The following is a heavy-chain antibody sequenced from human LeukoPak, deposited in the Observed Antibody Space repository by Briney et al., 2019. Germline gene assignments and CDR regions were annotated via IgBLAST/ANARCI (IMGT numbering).Heavy chain of an antibody. Sequence: SETLSLTCTVSGGSISSYYWSWIRQPAGKGLEWIGRIYTSGSTNYNPSLKSRVTMSVDTSKNQFSLKLSPVTAADTAVYYCARDHCSSTSCNFNWFDPWGQGTLVTVSS. D-gene: IGHD2-2*01. CDR1: GGSISSYY. V-gene: IGHV4-4*07. J-gene: IGHJ5*02. CDR2: IYTSGST. CDR3: ARDHCSSTSCNFNWFDP.